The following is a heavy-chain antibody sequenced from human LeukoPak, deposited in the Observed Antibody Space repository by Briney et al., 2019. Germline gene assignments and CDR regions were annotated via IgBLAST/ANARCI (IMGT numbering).Heavy chain of an antibody. D-gene: IGHD3-3*01. CDR2: TYYRSKWYN. Sequence: SQTLSLTCAISGDSVSSNSAAWNWIRQSPSRGLEWLGRTYYRSKWYNDYAVSVKSRITINPDTSKNQFSLKLSSVTAADTAVYYCARPFLEWLLGMNAFDIWGQGTMVTVSS. J-gene: IGHJ3*02. CDR1: GDSVSSNSAA. V-gene: IGHV6-1*01. CDR3: ARPFLEWLLGMNAFDI.